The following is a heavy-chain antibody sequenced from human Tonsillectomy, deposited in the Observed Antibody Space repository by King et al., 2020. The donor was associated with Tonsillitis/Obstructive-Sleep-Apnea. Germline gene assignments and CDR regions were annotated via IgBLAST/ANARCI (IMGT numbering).Heavy chain of an antibody. CDR3: AREYYDFWSGSYWFDP. CDR2: IYWDDDK. J-gene: IGHJ5*02. CDR1: GFSLSTSGVG. V-gene: IGHV2-5*02. D-gene: IGHD3-3*01. Sequence: QVTLKESGPTLVKPTQTLTLTCTFSGFSLSTSGVGVGWIRQPPGKALEWLALIYWDDDKRYSPSLKSRLTITKDTPKNQVVLTMTNMDPVETATYYCAREYYDFWSGSYWFDPWGQGTLVTVSS.